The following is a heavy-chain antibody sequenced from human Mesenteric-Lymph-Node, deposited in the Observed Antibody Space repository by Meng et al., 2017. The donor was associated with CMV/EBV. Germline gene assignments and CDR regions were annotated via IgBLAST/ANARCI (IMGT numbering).Heavy chain of an antibody. CDR3: ARVMVGGSSSHV. V-gene: IGHV3-21*01. CDR1: GFNFTNYT. Sequence: GESLKISCAASGFNFTNYTMNWVRQAPGKGLEWVSSVTKSSKYIYYADSVKGRFTISRDDANSSLYLQMNSLRGEDTAVYYCARVMVGGSSSHVWGQGTLVTVSS. J-gene: IGHJ4*02. D-gene: IGHD1-26*01. CDR2: VTKSSKYI.